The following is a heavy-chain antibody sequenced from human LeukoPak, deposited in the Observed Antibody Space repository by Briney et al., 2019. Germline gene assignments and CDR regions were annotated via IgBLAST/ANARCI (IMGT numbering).Heavy chain of an antibody. Sequence: PGRSLRLSCAASGFIFSSYAMHWVRQAPGKGLEWVAVISYDGSNKYYADSVKGRFTISRDNSKNTLYLQMNSLRAEDTAVYYCARDPHPTTAEFTDYWGQGTLVTVSS. CDR3: ARDPHPTTAEFTDY. J-gene: IGHJ4*02. CDR2: ISYDGSNK. CDR1: GFIFSSYA. D-gene: IGHD4-17*01. V-gene: IGHV3-30*04.